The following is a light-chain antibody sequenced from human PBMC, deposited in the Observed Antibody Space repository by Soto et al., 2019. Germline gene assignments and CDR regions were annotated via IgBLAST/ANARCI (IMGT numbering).Light chain of an antibody. CDR2: DAS. V-gene: IGKV3-20*01. CDR1: QSVSSSY. Sequence: EIVLTQSPGTLSLSPGERATLSCRASQSVSSSYLAWYQQKPGQAPRLLIYDASSRATGIPDRFSGSGSGTDFTLASSRLEPEDFAGYYCQHYGSSPPYTFGQGTKVEIK. CDR3: QHYGSSPPYT. J-gene: IGKJ2*01.